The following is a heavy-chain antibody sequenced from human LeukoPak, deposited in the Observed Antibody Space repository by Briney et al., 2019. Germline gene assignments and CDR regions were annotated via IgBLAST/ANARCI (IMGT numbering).Heavy chain of an antibody. Sequence: GRSLRLSCAASGFTFSSYGMHWVRQAPGKGLEWVAVISYDGSSKYYADSVKGRFTISRDNSKNTLYLQMNSLRAEDTAVYYCAREEGTYGMDVWGQGTTVTVSS. CDR2: ISYDGSSK. J-gene: IGHJ6*02. CDR1: GFTFSSYG. V-gene: IGHV3-30*03. CDR3: AREEGTYGMDV.